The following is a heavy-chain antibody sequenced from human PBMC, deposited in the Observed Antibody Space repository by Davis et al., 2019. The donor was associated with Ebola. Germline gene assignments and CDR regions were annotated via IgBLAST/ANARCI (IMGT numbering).Heavy chain of an antibody. V-gene: IGHV3-48*04. CDR2: ISSSSSTI. Sequence: GGSLRLSCAASGFTFSSYSMNWVRQAPGKGLEWISYISSSSSTIYYADSVKGRFTISRATAKHSLYLQMNSLRAEDTAVYYCAREGDYDYVWGSYLKVGFDYWGQGTLVTVSS. D-gene: IGHD3-16*02. CDR3: AREGDYDYVWGSYLKVGFDY. CDR1: GFTFSSYS. J-gene: IGHJ4*02.